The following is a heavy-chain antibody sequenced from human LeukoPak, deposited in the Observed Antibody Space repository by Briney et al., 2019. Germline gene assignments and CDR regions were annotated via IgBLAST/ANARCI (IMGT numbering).Heavy chain of an antibody. J-gene: IGHJ4*02. Sequence: PGGSLRLSCAASGFTFSSYGIHWVRLAPGKGLEWVAVISYDGSNKYYADSVKGRFTISRDNSKNTLYLQMNSLRAEDTALYYCAKGGSSSWFHFDYWGQGTLVTVSS. V-gene: IGHV3-30*18. CDR3: AKGGSSSWFHFDY. CDR1: GFTFSSYG. D-gene: IGHD6-13*01. CDR2: ISYDGSNK.